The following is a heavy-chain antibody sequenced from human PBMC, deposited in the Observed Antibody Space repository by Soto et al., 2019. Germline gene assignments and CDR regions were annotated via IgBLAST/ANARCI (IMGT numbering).Heavy chain of an antibody. CDR3: AGGLDY. Sequence: EVQLLESGGGLVQPGRSLRLSCAASGFTFSNYGMKWLRQAPGKGLEWVSGIDGIGSSTYYADSVKGRFTISRDNSKNTLFLQMNSLRAEDTALYYCAGGLDYWGQGTLVTVSS. J-gene: IGHJ4*02. D-gene: IGHD2-15*01. CDR2: IDGIGSST. V-gene: IGHV3-23*01. CDR1: GFTFSNYG.